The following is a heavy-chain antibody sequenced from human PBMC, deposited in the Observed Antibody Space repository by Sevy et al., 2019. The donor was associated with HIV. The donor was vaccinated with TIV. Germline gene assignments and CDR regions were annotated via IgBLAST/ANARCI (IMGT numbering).Heavy chain of an antibody. D-gene: IGHD3-16*01. J-gene: IGHJ4*02. CDR3: ARHRGGVVDY. Sequence: GGSLRLSCAASGFTFSSYWMHWVRQAPGKGLVWVSRISSDGSSTNYADSVKGRFTISRDNAKNTLYLQMNSLRAEDMAVDYCARHRGGVVDYWGQGTLVTVSS. CDR2: ISSDGSST. CDR1: GFTFSSYW. V-gene: IGHV3-74*01.